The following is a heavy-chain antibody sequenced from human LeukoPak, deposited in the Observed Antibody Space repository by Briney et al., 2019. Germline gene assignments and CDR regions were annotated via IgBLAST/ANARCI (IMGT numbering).Heavy chain of an antibody. V-gene: IGHV1-2*02. D-gene: IGHD3-10*01. CDR1: GYTFTGYY. CDR3: ARDQETRITMVRGVIYMDV. J-gene: IGHJ6*03. Sequence: ASVKVSCKASGYTFTGYYMHWVRQAPGQGLEWMGWINPNSGGTNYAQKFQGRVTMTRDTSISTAYMELSRLGSDGTAVYYCARDQETRITMVRGVIYMDVWGKGTTVTVSS. CDR2: INPNSGGT.